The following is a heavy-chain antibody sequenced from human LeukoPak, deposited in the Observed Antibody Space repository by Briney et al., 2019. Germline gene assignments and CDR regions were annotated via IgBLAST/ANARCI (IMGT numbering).Heavy chain of an antibody. CDR2: IYYSGST. Sequence: SETLSLTCTVSGGSISSSSYYWGWIRQPPGKGLEWIGSIYYSGSTYYNPSLKSRVTISVDTSKNQFSLKLSSVTAADTAVYYCASRGIVAVPAAFDYWGQGTLVTVSS. J-gene: IGHJ4*02. CDR3: ASRGIVAVPAAFDY. D-gene: IGHD2-2*01. V-gene: IGHV4-39*01. CDR1: GGSISSSSYY.